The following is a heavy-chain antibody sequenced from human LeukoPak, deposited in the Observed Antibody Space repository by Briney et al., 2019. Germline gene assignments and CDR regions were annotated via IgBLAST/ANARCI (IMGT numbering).Heavy chain of an antibody. V-gene: IGHV1-18*01. CDR2: ISAYNGNT. Sequence: ASVKVSCKASGYTFTSYGISWVRQAPGQGLEWMGWISAYNGNTNYAQKLQGRVTMTTDTSTNTAYMELRSLRSDDTPVYYCARDYGSRVVVIAMGPYYFDYWGQGTLVTVSS. D-gene: IGHD2-21*01. J-gene: IGHJ4*02. CDR3: ARDYGSRVVVIAMGPYYFDY. CDR1: GYTFTSYG.